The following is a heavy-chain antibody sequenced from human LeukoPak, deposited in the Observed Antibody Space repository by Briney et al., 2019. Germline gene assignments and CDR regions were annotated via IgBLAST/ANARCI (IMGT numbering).Heavy chain of an antibody. D-gene: IGHD3-9*01. Sequence: PSETLSLTCTVSGDSINRGSYYWGWIRQPPGKGLEWIGTLYYSGDTYYTPSLKSRVTISIDTSNNQFSLRLSSVTAADTAVYYCARGSDWLSNWFDPWGQGTLVTVSS. CDR2: LYYSGDT. V-gene: IGHV4-39*07. CDR3: ARGSDWLSNWFDP. J-gene: IGHJ5*02. CDR1: GDSINRGSYY.